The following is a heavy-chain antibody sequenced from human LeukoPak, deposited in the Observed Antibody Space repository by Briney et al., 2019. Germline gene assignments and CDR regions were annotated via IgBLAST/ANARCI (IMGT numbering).Heavy chain of an antibody. D-gene: IGHD3-10*01. CDR2: IIPIFGTA. V-gene: IGHV1-69*05. Sequence: SVTVSCKASGGTFSSYAISWVRQAPGQGLEWMGGIIPIFGTANYAQKFQGRVTITTDESTSTAYMELSSMRSEDTAVYYCARAQNHYYGSGSYYFDYWGQGTLVTVSS. CDR1: GGTFSSYA. J-gene: IGHJ4*02. CDR3: ARAQNHYYGSGSYYFDY.